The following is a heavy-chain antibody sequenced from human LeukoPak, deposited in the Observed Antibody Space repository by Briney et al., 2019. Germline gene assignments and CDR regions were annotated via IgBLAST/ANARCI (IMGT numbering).Heavy chain of an antibody. Sequence: GGSLRLSCAASGFTFSSYTMIWVRQAPGKGLEWISYISSSSNTKYYADSVEGRFTISRDNAENSLYLQMNRLRAEDTAVYYCARKSGSGWPRYFDYWGQGTLVTVSS. V-gene: IGHV3-48*01. CDR2: ISSSSNTK. CDR3: ARKSGSGWPRYFDY. CDR1: GFTFSSYT. D-gene: IGHD6-19*01. J-gene: IGHJ4*02.